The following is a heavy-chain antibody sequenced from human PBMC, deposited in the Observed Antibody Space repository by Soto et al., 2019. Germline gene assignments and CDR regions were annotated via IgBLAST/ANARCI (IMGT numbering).Heavy chain of an antibody. CDR2: IYYSGST. V-gene: IGHV4-59*01. J-gene: IGHJ6*03. D-gene: IGHD5-12*01. Sequence: SEILSLTCTVSGGSISSYYWSWIRQPPGKGLEWIGYIYYSGSTNYNPSLKSRVTISVDTSENQFSLKLSSVTAADTAVYYCARVKEESGYPRAHPSYYTHVSGKGTMVTVSS. CDR1: GGSISSYY. CDR3: ARVKEESGYPRAHPSYYTHV.